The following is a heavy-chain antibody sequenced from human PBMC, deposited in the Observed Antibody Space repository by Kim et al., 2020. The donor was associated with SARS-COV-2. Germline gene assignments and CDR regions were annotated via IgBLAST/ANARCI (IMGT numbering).Heavy chain of an antibody. Sequence: GGSLRLSCAASGFTLGSYAMNWVRQAPGKGLEWVSSISRAAGGKYYADPVKGRFSVSRDNSNNMVYLEMNALGGEDTAVYYSARADRIQDRHQETPPDY. J-gene: IGHJ4*01. V-gene: IGHV3-23*01. CDR1: GFTLGSYA. D-gene: IGHD5-18*01. CDR2: ISRAAGGK. CDR3: ARADRIQDRHQETPPDY.